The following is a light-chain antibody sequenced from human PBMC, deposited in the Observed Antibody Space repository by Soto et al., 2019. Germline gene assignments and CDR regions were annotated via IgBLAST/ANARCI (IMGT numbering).Light chain of an antibody. V-gene: IGLV2-11*01. CDR3: CSYAGSFTWV. Sequence: QSVLTQPRPVSGSPGQSVTISCTGTTGDVGAYNFVSWYQLHPGKAPKLMIYDASKRPSGVPDRFSASKSGNTASLTISGLQAEDEADYYCCSYAGSFTWVFGGGTKLTVL. J-gene: IGLJ3*02. CDR2: DAS. CDR1: TGDVGAYNF.